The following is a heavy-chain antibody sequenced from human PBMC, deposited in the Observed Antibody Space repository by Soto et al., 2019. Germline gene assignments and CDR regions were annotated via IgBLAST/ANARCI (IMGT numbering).Heavy chain of an antibody. Sequence: PGGSLRLSCAASGFTFSSYAMHWVRQAPGKGLEWVAVISYDGSNKYYADSVKGRFTISRDNSKNTLYLQMNSLRAEDTAVYYCARQIVASDRVEWFDPWGQGT. J-gene: IGHJ5*02. D-gene: IGHD3-22*01. CDR1: GFTFSSYA. CDR3: ARQIVASDRVEWFDP. CDR2: ISYDGSNK. V-gene: IGHV3-30-3*01.